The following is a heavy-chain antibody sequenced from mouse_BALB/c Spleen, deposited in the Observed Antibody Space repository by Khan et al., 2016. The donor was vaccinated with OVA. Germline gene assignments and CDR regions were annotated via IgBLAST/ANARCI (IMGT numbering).Heavy chain of an antibody. CDR2: INTYTGEP. D-gene: IGHD2-14*01. J-gene: IGHJ4*01. CDR3: ERVGYSGTMDY. Sequence: QVQLQQSGPELKKPGVTVKISCKASGYTFTTYGMNWVKQAPGKGLKWMGWINTYTGEPTYVDDFKGRFAFSLETSASTAYLQINNLKNEDTATYFCERVGYSGTMDYWGQGTSVTVSS. CDR1: GYTFTTYG. V-gene: IGHV9-3-1*01.